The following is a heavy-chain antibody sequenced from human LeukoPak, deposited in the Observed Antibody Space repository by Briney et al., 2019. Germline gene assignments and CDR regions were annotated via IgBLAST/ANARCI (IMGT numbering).Heavy chain of an antibody. CDR1: GFAFSPYA. D-gene: IGHD2-15*01. CDR2: ITGDSNTI. J-gene: IGHJ4*02. CDR3: ARDRMGGSFDY. V-gene: IGHV3-48*01. Sequence: GGSLRLSCAASGFAFSPYAMNWVRQAPGKGLEWVSFITGDSNTIYYADSMKGQFTVSRDNAENSLYLQMNSLSAEDTAVYYCARDRMGGSFDYWGQGTLVTVSS.